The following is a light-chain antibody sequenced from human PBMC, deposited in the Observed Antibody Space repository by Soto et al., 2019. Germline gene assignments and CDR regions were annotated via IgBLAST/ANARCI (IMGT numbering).Light chain of an antibody. CDR2: TNN. V-gene: IGLV1-44*01. CDR1: SSNIGSNT. Sequence: QSVLTQPPSASGTPGQRVTISCSGGSSNIGSNTVNWYQHLPGTAPKLLIDTNNQRPSGVPDRSSGSKSGTSASLAIGGLRSEDEADYYCATWDDSLNAYVFGTGTKVTVL. J-gene: IGLJ1*01. CDR3: ATWDDSLNAYV.